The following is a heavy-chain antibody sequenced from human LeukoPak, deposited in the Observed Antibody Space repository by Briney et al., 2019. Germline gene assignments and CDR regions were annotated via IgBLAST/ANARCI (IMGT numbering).Heavy chain of an antibody. CDR1: GGPISSNDYY. V-gene: IGHV4-39*01. D-gene: IGHD3-10*01. J-gene: IGHJ4*02. Sequence: SETLSLTCTVSGGPISSNDYYWGWIRQSPEKGLEWIANIFYSGSTHYNPSLKSRVSISVDTSKNQFSLKLSSVTAADTAIYYCARQSSHYYGSGTFRHFDYWGQGTLVSVSS. CDR2: IFYSGST. CDR3: ARQSSHYYGSGTFRHFDY.